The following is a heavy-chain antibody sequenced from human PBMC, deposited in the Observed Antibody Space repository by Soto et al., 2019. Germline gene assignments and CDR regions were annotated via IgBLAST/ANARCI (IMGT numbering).Heavy chain of an antibody. CDR1: GYTFTSYY. D-gene: IGHD3-10*01. V-gene: IGHV1-46*03. CDR3: ARDAALTPLWFGESAWYFYL. CDR2: INARGGST. Sequence: QVQLVQSGAEVKKPGASLKGSCKASGYTFTSYYMHWVRQAPGQGLEWMGIINARGGSTSYAQKFQGRVTMTRDKSASTVYMELSILRSEYTAVYYCARDAALTPLWFGESAWYFYLWGRGTLCTFSS. J-gene: IGHJ2*01.